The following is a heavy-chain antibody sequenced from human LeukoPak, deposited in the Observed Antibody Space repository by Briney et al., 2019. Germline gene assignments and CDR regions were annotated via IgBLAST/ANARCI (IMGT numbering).Heavy chain of an antibody. CDR3: ARGHTAVTRHFDF. Sequence: PGGSLRLSCAASGFTFSSYEMNWVRQAPGKGLEWVSIISSGSSAIFSADALKGRFTIPRDDAKNLLYLDMNSLRAEDTAVYYCARGHTAVTRHFDFWGQGTLVTVSS. CDR1: GFTFSSYE. J-gene: IGHJ4*02. CDR2: ISSGSSAI. D-gene: IGHD4-17*01. V-gene: IGHV3-21*01.